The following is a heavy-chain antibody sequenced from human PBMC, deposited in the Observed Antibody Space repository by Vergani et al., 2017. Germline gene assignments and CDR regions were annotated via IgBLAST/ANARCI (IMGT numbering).Heavy chain of an antibody. Sequence: QVQLQESGPGLVKPSETLSLTCTVSGGSISSYYWSWIRQPPGKGLEWIGYIYYSVSTNYNPSLKRRVTISVDTSKNQLSLKLSSVTAADTAVYYCARAEGMVRGDRGVWFDPWGQGTLVTVSS. J-gene: IGHJ5*02. CDR1: GGSISSYY. CDR2: IYYSVST. D-gene: IGHD3-10*01. CDR3: ARAEGMVRGDRGVWFDP. V-gene: IGHV4-59*01.